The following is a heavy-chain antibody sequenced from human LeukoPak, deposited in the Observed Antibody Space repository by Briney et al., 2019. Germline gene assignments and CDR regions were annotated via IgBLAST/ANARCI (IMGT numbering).Heavy chain of an antibody. CDR3: ASRLSRGDSFYDY. D-gene: IGHD3-16*01. Sequence: PSETLSLTCTVSGGSISSGSYYWSWIRQSAGKGLEWIGRIYTSGSTNYNPSLKSRVTISVDTSKNQFSLKLSSVTAADTAVYYCASRLSRGDSFYDYWGQGTLVTVSS. J-gene: IGHJ4*02. CDR1: GGSISSGSYY. CDR2: IYTSGST. V-gene: IGHV4-61*02.